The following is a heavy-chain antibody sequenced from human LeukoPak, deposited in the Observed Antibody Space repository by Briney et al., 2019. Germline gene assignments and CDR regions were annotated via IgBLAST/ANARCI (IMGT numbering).Heavy chain of an antibody. CDR2: ISIRSGTI. V-gene: IGHV3-48*01. D-gene: IGHD3-9*01. Sequence: GGSLRLSCAASGFTFNSFTINWVRQAPGKGLKWVSYISIRSGTITYADSVKGRFTISRGNAKNSLYLQMNSLRAEDTAVYYCARDKDWAFDYWGQGTQVTVSS. CDR3: ARDKDWAFDY. CDR1: GFTFNSFT. J-gene: IGHJ4*02.